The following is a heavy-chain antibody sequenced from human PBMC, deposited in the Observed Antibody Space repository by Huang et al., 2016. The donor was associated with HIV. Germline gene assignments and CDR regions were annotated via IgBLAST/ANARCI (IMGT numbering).Heavy chain of an antibody. V-gene: IGHV5-51*01. J-gene: IGHJ4*02. CDR1: ANSFTSHW. CDR3: ARLLEYYFDY. Sequence: EVQLVQSGAEVKKPGESLTISCRGSANSFTSHWIGWVRQMPGKVLEWRGIIYPGESETRYSPSFQGQVTISVDKSINTAYLQWRSLKASDTAMYYCARLLEYYFDYWGQGTLVTVSS. CDR2: IYPGESET.